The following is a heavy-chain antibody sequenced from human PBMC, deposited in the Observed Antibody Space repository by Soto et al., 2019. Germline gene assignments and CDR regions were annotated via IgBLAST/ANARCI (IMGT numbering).Heavy chain of an antibody. D-gene: IGHD2-2*02. CDR3: AREYTAWPLAYGLDV. V-gene: IGHV3-21*01. CDR1: GFNFSSYT. J-gene: IGHJ6*02. CDR2: ISSRSDI. Sequence: PGGSLRLSCAVSGFNFSSYTMNWVRQTPGTGLEWVSSISSRSDIYYAYSVKGRFTISRDNAKNSVSLQMNSLRAEDTAVYYCAREYTAWPLAYGLDVWGQGTTVTVSS.